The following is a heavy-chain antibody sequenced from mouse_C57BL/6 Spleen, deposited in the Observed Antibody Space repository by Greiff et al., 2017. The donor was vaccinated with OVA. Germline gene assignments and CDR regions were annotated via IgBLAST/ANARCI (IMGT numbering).Heavy chain of an antibody. V-gene: IGHV3-6*01. CDR2: ISYDGSN. Sequence: EVQLQQSGPGLVKPSQSLSLTCSVTGYSITSGYYWNWIRQFPGNKLEWMGYISYDGSNNYNPSLKNRISITRDTSKNQFFLKLNSVTTEDTATYYCARGRLDWYFDVWGTGTTVTVSS. CDR1: GYSITSGYY. D-gene: IGHD1-2*01. J-gene: IGHJ1*03. CDR3: ARGRLDWYFDV.